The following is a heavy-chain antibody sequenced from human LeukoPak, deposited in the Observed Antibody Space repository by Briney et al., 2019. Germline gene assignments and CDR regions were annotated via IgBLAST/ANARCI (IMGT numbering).Heavy chain of an antibody. V-gene: IGHV4-34*01. D-gene: IGHD2-21*02. CDR1: GGSFSDYY. J-gene: IGHJ4*02. CDR2: INHSGST. CDR3: ASRGDGDPAGYFDY. Sequence: SETLSLTCAVYGGSFSDYYWSWIRQPPRKGLEWIGEINHSGSTNYNPSLKSRVTMSVDTSTNQFSLRLSSVTAAGTAVYYCASRGDGDPAGYFDYWGQGTLVTVSS.